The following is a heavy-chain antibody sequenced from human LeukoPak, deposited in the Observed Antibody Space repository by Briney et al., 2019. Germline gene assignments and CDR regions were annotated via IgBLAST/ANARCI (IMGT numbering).Heavy chain of an antibody. J-gene: IGHJ4*02. D-gene: IGHD1-1*01. Sequence: PSETLSLTCTVSGGSISSYYWSWIRQPPGKGLEWIGYIYYSGSTNYNPSLKSRVTISVDTSKNQFSLKLSSVTAADTAVYYCASERTRARYFDYWGQGTLVTVSS. CDR2: IYYSGST. CDR3: ASERTRARYFDY. V-gene: IGHV4-59*08. CDR1: GGSISSYY.